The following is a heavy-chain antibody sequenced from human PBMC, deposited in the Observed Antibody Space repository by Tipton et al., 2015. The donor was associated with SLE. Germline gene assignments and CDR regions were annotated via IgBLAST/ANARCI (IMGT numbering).Heavy chain of an antibody. CDR1: GYTFTSYG. Sequence: QLVQSGAEVKKPGSSVKVSCKASGYTFTSYGISWVRQAPGQGLEWMGWISAYNGNTNYALKLQGRVTMTTDTSTSTAYMELRSLRSDDTAVYYCARDRVTIFGVVVEVFDYWGQGTLVTVSS. V-gene: IGHV1-18*04. J-gene: IGHJ4*02. CDR3: ARDRVTIFGVVVEVFDY. D-gene: IGHD3-3*01. CDR2: ISAYNGNT.